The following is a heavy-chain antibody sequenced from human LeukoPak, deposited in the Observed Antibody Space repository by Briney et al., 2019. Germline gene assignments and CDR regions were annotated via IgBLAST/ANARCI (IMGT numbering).Heavy chain of an antibody. D-gene: IGHD3-3*01. Sequence: GASVKVSCKASGGTFSSYAISWVRQAPGQGLEWMGGIIPIFGTANYAQKFQGRVTITADESTSTAYMELSSLRSEDTAVYYCARADLAVTGVIWSGYYSPDYWGQGTLVTVSS. CDR1: GGTFSSYA. CDR3: ARADLAVTGVIWSGYYSPDY. V-gene: IGHV1-69*13. CDR2: IIPIFGTA. J-gene: IGHJ4*02.